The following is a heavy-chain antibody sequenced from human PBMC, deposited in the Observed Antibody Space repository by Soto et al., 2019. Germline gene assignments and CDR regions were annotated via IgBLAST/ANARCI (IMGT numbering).Heavy chain of an antibody. CDR1: GFTFSSYG. Sequence: GGSLRLSCAASGFTFSSYGMHWVRQAPGKGLEWVAVIWYDGSNKYYADSVKGRFTISRDNSKNTLYLQMNSLRAEDTAVYYCARRAGRGIYYFDYWGQGTLVTVSS. V-gene: IGHV3-33*01. D-gene: IGHD6-19*01. CDR2: IWYDGSNK. J-gene: IGHJ4*02. CDR3: ARRAGRGIYYFDY.